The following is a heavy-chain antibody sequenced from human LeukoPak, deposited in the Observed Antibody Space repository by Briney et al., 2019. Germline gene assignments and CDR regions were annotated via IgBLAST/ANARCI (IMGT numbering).Heavy chain of an antibody. V-gene: IGHV3-23*01. CDR3: AKIKLWPNFFDY. CDR2: ISGSGGST. J-gene: IGHJ4*02. CDR1: GFTFGDYA. Sequence: GGSLRLSCTASGFTFGDYAMSWVRQAPGKGLEWVSAISGSGGSTYYADSVKGRFTISRDNSKNTLYLQMNSLRAEDTAVYYCAKIKLWPNFFDYWGQGTLVTVSS. D-gene: IGHD5-18*01.